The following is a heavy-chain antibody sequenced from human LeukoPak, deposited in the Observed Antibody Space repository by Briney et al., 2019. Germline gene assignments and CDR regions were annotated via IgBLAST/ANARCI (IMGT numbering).Heavy chain of an antibody. CDR2: INPSGGST. J-gene: IGHJ4*02. V-gene: IGHV1-46*01. D-gene: IGHD6-13*01. CDR1: GYTFTGYY. CDR3: ARGGSLAAAGSSWYCFDY. Sequence: ASVKVSCKASGYTFTGYYMHWVRQAPGQGLEWMGIINPSGGSTSYAQKFQGRVTMTRDTSTSTVYMELSSLRSEDTAVYYCARGGSLAAAGSSWYCFDYWGQGTLVTVSS.